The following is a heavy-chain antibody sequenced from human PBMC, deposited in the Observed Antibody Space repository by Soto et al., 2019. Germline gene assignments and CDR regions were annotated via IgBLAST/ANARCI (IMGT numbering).Heavy chain of an antibody. Sequence: LRLSCAASGFTFSSYGMHWVRQAPGKGLEWVAVISYDGSNKYYADSVKGRFTISRDNSKNTLYLQMNSLRAEDTAVYYCAKDRIAATYYYYYGMDVWGQGTTVTVSS. CDR1: GFTFSSYG. V-gene: IGHV3-30*18. D-gene: IGHD6-6*01. J-gene: IGHJ6*02. CDR3: AKDRIAATYYYYYGMDV. CDR2: ISYDGSNK.